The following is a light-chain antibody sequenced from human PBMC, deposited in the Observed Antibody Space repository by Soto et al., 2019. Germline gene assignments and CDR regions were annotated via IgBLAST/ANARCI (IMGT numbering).Light chain of an antibody. CDR3: SSYTSSSTYV. V-gene: IGLV2-14*02. CDR1: SSDVGSYDL. CDR2: EVS. Sequence: QSVLTQPASVSGSPGQSITIFCSGTSSDVGSYDLVSWYQHHPGKAPKLMIYEVSNRPSGVPNRFSGSKSGNTASLTISGLQAEDEANFYCSSYTSSSTYVFGTGTKVTVL. J-gene: IGLJ1*01.